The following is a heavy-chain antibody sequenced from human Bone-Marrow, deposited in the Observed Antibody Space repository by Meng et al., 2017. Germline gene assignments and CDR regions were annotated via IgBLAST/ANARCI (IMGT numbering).Heavy chain of an antibody. CDR2: SKHSGST. CDR1: GGSFSDYY. CDR3: ARGPTTMAHDFDY. V-gene: IGHV4-34*01. Sequence: LKHQGARLLKHLETLSLTFVVSGGSFSDYYWSWIRQPPGKGLEWIGESKHSGSTNYNPSLESRATISVDTSQNNLSLKLSSVTAADSAVYYCARGPTTMAHDFDYWGQGTLVTVSS. J-gene: IGHJ4*02. D-gene: IGHD4-11*01.